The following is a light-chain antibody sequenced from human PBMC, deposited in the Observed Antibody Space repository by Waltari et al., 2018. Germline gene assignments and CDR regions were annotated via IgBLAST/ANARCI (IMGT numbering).Light chain of an antibody. Sequence: SALTQPPSASGSPGPSVTISCTGTSREIGSYNSVSWYQHHPVRAPKLLIYDVSKRPSGVPDRFSGSKSGNTASLTVSGLQAEDEGDYYCSSYAGSNNILFGGGTKVTVL. CDR2: DVS. J-gene: IGLJ2*01. V-gene: IGLV2-8*01. CDR1: SREIGSYNS. CDR3: SSYAGSNNIL.